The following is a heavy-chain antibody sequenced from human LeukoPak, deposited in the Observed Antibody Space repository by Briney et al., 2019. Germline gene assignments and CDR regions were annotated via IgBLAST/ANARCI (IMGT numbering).Heavy chain of an antibody. V-gene: IGHV3-23*01. CDR1: GFTFSSYA. J-gene: IGHJ5*02. Sequence: GSLRLSCAASGFTFSSYAMSWVRQAPGKGLEWVSAISGSGGSTYYADSVKGRFTISRDNSKNTLYLQMNSLRAEDTAVYYCAKSMSHVLPFLEWYITWGQGTLVTVSS. CDR3: AKSMSHVLPFLEWYIT. D-gene: IGHD3-3*01. CDR2: ISGSGGST.